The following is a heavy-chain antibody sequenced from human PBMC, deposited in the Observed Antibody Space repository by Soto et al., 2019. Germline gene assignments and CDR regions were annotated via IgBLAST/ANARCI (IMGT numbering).Heavy chain of an antibody. J-gene: IGHJ4*02. CDR1: GFTFTSYE. D-gene: IGHD6-25*01. V-gene: IGHV3-48*03. CDR2: ISSSGAGT. CDR3: VRDLHEPSAADVLRVAN. Sequence: EVQLVESGGGLGQPGGSLRLSCAASGFTFTSYEMHWVRQAPGKGLEWISYISSSGAGTHYADSVKGRFTISRDNARNSLSLQMNSLRAEDTDIYYCVRDLHEPSAADVLRVANWGQGTQVTVSS.